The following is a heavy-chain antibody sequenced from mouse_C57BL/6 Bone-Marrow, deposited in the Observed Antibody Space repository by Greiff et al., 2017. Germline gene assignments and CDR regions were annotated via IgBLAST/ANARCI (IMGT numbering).Heavy chain of an antibody. CDR2: INPSSAYT. Sequence: VQRVESGAELARPGASVKMSCQASCYTFTSYTMHWVKQRPGQGLEWIGYINPSSAYTQYNQKFKDKATLTADKSSSTDYMQLSSLTSEDSAVYYCTRNGYPYWYFEVWGRGTTVTVSS. CDR1: CYTFTSYT. CDR3: TRNGYPYWYFEV. V-gene: IGHV1-4*01. D-gene: IGHD2-2*01. J-gene: IGHJ1*03.